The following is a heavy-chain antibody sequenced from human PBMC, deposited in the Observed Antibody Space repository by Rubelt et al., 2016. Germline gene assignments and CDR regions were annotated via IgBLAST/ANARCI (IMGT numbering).Heavy chain of an antibody. CDR3: ARVPRATRRDGYNYDY. Sequence: SGAELRKPGASVKVSCKASGYTFTGYYMHWVRQAPGQGLEWVGRINPNNGGTNYAQKFQGRVTMTRDTSISTAYMELSRLRSDDTAVYYCARVPRATRRDGYNYDYWGQGTLVTVSS. CDR1: GYTFTGYY. CDR2: INPNNGGT. V-gene: IGHV1-2*06. D-gene: IGHD5-24*01. J-gene: IGHJ4*02.